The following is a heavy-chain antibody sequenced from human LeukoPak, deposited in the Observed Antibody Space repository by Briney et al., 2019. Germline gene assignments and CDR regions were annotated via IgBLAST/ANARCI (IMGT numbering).Heavy chain of an antibody. J-gene: IGHJ3*02. D-gene: IGHD3-10*01. Sequence: QTGGSLRLSCAASGFTFSTYGMHWVRQAPGKGLEWVSFIRYVGINKYYADSVKGRFTISRDNSKNTLYLQMNSLRPEDTALYYCAKEGDYYGSGSHRDAFDIWGQGTMVTVSS. CDR2: IRYVGINK. CDR1: GFTFSTYG. V-gene: IGHV3-30*02. CDR3: AKEGDYYGSGSHRDAFDI.